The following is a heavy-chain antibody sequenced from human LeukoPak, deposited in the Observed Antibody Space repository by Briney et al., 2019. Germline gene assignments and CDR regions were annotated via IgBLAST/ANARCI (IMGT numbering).Heavy chain of an antibody. D-gene: IGHD3-3*01. V-gene: IGHV4-38-2*02. J-gene: IGHJ4*02. CDR3: ARDRGTYYDFWSGSGAYYFDY. Sequence: PSETLSLTCAVSGHSISSGYYWGWIRQPPGKGLEWIGNIYHGRSTYYNPSLKSRVTISVDTSKNQFSLKVSSVTAADTAVYYCARDRGTYYDFWSGSGAYYFDYWGQGALVTVSS. CDR2: IYHGRST. CDR1: GHSISSGYY.